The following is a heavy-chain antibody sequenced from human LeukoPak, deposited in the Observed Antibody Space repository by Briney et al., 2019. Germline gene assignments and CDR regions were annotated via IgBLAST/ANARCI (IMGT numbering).Heavy chain of an antibody. J-gene: IGHJ4*02. Sequence: GTSVKVSCKASGYSFTTYHINWVRQASGQGLEWMGWMNPNSGDTGYAQKFQGRVTITRNTSTRTAYMEVSSLKSDDTAVYYCARAYYYGSGNYYFFDYWGQGTLVTVSS. CDR2: MNPNSGDT. V-gene: IGHV1-8*03. CDR3: ARAYYYGSGNYYFFDY. D-gene: IGHD3-10*01. CDR1: GYSFTTYH.